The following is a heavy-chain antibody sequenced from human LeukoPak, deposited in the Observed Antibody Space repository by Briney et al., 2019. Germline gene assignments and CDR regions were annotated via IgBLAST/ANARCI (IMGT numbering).Heavy chain of an antibody. CDR3: AKGAPMTYYDYVWGSYRPDY. J-gene: IGHJ4*02. CDR1: GFTFSSYS. V-gene: IGHV3-21*01. CDR2: ISSSSSYI. D-gene: IGHD3-16*02. Sequence: GGFLRLSCAASGFTFSSYSMNWVRQAPGKGLEWVSSISSSSSYIYYADSVKGRFTISRDNAKNSLYLQMNSLRAEDTAVYYCAKGAPMTYYDYVWGSYRPDYWGQGTLVTVSS.